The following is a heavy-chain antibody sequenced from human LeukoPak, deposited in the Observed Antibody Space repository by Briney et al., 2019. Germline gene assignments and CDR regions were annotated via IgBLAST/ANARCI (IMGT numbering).Heavy chain of an antibody. V-gene: IGHV5-51*01. CDR3: ASSRDYCGGDCYTYGMDV. D-gene: IGHD2-21*02. J-gene: IGHJ6*02. CDR2: IYPGDSDT. Sequence: PGESLRISCKGSGYSFTSYWISWVRQIPGKGLEWRGIIYPGDSDTRYSPSFQGQVTISADKSISTAYLQWSSLKASDTAMYYCASSRDYCGGDCYTYGMDVWGQGTTVTVSS. CDR1: GYSFTSYW.